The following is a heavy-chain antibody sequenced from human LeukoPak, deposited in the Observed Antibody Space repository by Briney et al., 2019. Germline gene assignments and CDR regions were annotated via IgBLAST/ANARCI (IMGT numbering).Heavy chain of an antibody. CDR3: AKANSGTSYYFDY. V-gene: IGHV3-23*01. D-gene: IGHD3-10*01. Sequence: GGSLRLSCAASGFTFSSYAMTWVRQAPGKGLEWVSAVSGHGGKTYYAESVKGRFTISRDNSNNILFLQMNSLRAEDTALYYRAKANSGTSYYFDYWGQGTLVTVSS. CDR2: VSGHGGKT. CDR1: GFTFSSYA. J-gene: IGHJ4*02.